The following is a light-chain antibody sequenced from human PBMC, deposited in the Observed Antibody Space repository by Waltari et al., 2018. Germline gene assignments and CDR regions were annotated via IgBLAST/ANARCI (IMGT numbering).Light chain of an antibody. CDR1: GRDIGGYNY. CDR2: DVF. V-gene: IGLV2-14*03. Sequence: QSALTQPASVSGSPGQSITISCTGTGRDIGGYNYVSWYQQHPGKAPKVMIYDVFYRPSGVSNRFSGSKSGNTASLTISGLQAEDEADYYCSSYTSSSALVFGTGTKVTVL. J-gene: IGLJ1*01. CDR3: SSYTSSSALV.